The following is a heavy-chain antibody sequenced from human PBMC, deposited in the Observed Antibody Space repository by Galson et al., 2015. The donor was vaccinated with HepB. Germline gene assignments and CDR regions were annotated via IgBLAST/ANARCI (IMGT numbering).Heavy chain of an antibody. J-gene: IGHJ4*02. V-gene: IGHV3-30*18. CDR3: AKIALSGDSKDY. Sequence: SLRLSCAASGFTFSSYGMHWVRQAPGKGLEWVAVISYDGSNKYYADSVKGRFTISRDNSKNTLYLQMNSLRVEDTAVYYCAKIALSGDSKDYWGQGTLVTVSS. CDR2: ISYDGSNK. CDR1: GFTFSSYG. D-gene: IGHD3-22*01.